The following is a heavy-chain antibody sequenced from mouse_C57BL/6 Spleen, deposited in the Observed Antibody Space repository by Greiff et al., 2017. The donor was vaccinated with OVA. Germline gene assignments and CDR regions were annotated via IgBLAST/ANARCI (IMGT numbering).Heavy chain of an antibody. CDR2: IYPGDGDT. CDR1: GYAFSSSW. V-gene: IGHV1-82*01. J-gene: IGHJ4*01. Sequence: QVQLKQSGPELVKPGASVKISCKASGYAFSSSWMNWVKQRPGKGLEWIGRIYPGDGDTNYNGKFKGKATLTADKSSSTAYMQLSSLTSEDSAVYFCARDRGPYDGYPYYYAMDYWGQGTSVTVSS. CDR3: ARDRGPYDGYPYYYAMDY. D-gene: IGHD2-3*01.